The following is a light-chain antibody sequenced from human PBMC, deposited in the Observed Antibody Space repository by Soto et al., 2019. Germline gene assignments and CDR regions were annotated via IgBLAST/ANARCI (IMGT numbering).Light chain of an antibody. CDR3: QQASSFPRT. CDR2: AAS. CDR1: QDISHW. J-gene: IGKJ1*01. V-gene: IGKV1-12*01. Sequence: DIQMTQSPSSVSASVGDRVTITCRASQDISHWLAWYQQEPGKAPKLLIYAASSLQSGVPSRFSGSRSGTDFSLTISSLQPADFATYYCQQASSFPRTFGQGTKVEIQ.